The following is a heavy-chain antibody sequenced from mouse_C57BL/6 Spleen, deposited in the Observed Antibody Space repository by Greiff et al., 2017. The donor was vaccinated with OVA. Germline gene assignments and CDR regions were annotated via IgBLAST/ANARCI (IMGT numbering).Heavy chain of an antibody. J-gene: IGHJ2*01. D-gene: IGHD2-1*01. V-gene: IGHV1-61*01. CDR2: IYPSDSET. Sequence: VQLQQPGAELVRPGSSVKLSCKASGYTFTSYWMDWVQQRPGQGLEWIGNIYPSDSETHYNQKFKDKATLTVDKSSSTAYMQLSSLTSEDSAVYYCARPYGNLFDYWGQGTTLTVSS. CDR1: GYTFTSYW. CDR3: ARPYGNLFDY.